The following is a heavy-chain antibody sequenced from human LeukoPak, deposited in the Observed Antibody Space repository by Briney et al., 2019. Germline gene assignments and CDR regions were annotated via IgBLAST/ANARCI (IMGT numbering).Heavy chain of an antibody. V-gene: IGHV3-23*01. J-gene: IGHJ4*02. CDR2: ISGSGGST. Sequence: PGGSLRLFCAASGYTFSSYAMSWVRDARGKGLEWVSAISGSGGSTYYADSVKGRFTISRDNSKNTLYLQMNSLRAEDTAVYYCAKDQGIAAAGTNYWGQGTLVTVSS. CDR3: AKDQGIAAAGTNY. D-gene: IGHD6-13*01. CDR1: GYTFSSYA.